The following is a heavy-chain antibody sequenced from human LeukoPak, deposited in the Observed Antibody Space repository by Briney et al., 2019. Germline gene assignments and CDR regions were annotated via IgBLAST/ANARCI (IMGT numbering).Heavy chain of an antibody. CDR3: ARVQSRLSWFDP. Sequence: PSETLSLTCTVSGGSISGTRYYWGWIRQPPGKGLGWLGSIYYSGSTYYNPSLKSRVTISVDTSKNQFSLKLSSVTAADTAVYYCARVQSRLSWFDPWGQGTLVTVSS. CDR2: IYYSGST. V-gene: IGHV4-39*07. CDR1: GGSISGTRYY. J-gene: IGHJ5*02.